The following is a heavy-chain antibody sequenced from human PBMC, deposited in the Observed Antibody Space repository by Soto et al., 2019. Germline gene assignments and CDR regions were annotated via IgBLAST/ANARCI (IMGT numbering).Heavy chain of an antibody. J-gene: IGHJ5*01. CDR3: ARNWFDP. CDR1: GASVSSGNW. CDR2: IHHSGST. Sequence: SETLSLTCTVSGASVSSGNWWSWVRQPPEKGLEWIGEIHHSGSTNYNPSLKSRVTISVDESKNQFSLNLSSVTAADTAVYYCARNWFDPWGQGTLVTVSS. V-gene: IGHV4-4*02.